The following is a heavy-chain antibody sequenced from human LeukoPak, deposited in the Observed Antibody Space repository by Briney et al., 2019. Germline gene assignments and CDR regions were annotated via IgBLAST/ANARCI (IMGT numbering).Heavy chain of an antibody. CDR2: IGSSSSPI. Sequence: GGSLRLSCAASGFSFSTYSLNWVRQAPWKGLEWISYIGSSSSPIYYADSVKGRFTISRDNAKNSLYLQMNSLRAEDTAVYYCAKGLRLRYFDWLLTYWGQGTLVTVSS. D-gene: IGHD3-9*01. CDR1: GFSFSTYS. CDR3: AKGLRLRYFDWLLTY. V-gene: IGHV3-48*04. J-gene: IGHJ4*02.